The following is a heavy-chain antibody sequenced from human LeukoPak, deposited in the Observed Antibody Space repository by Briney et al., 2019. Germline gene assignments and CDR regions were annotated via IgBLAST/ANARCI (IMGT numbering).Heavy chain of an antibody. V-gene: IGHV3-73*01. CDR2: IRSKANNYAT. CDR1: GSTFGGLA. D-gene: IGHD2/OR15-2a*01. CDR3: TSSFKNDYGDC. Sequence: PGGSLRLSWAAAGSTFGGLAMHWARQPSGKGLEWVGRIRSKANNYATAYAASVKGRFTISRDDSKNTAYLQMNSLKTEDTAVYYCTSSFKNDYGDCWGQGTLVTVSS. J-gene: IGHJ4*02.